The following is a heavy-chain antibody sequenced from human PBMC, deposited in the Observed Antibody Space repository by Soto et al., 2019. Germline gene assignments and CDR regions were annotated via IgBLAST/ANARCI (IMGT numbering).Heavy chain of an antibody. D-gene: IGHD2-8*01. V-gene: IGHV3-23*05. CDR2: ILRDYTP. J-gene: IGHJ4*02. Sequence: EVQLLQSGGGLVQPGGSLTLACAASGFTFRDYTMSWVRQAPGKALESITAILRDYTPYYADSVRGRFSISRDTSKNTLYLEMKCLRAEDTAVYYCARRTNGYFGYWGQGAQVTVPS. CDR1: GFTFRDYT. CDR3: ARRTNGYFGY.